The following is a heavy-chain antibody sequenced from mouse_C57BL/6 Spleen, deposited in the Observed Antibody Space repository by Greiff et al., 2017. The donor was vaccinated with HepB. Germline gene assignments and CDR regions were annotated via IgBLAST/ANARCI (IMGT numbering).Heavy chain of an antibody. V-gene: IGHV1-85*01. CDR1: GYTFTSYD. Sequence: VMLVESGPELVKPGASVKLSCKASGYTFTSYDINWVKQRPGQGLEWIGWIYPRDGSTKYNEKFKGKATLTVDTSSSTAYMELHSLTSEDSAVYFCARTGTMSYFDYWGQGTTLTVSS. CDR2: IYPRDGST. J-gene: IGHJ2*01. CDR3: ARTGTMSYFDY. D-gene: IGHD4-1*01.